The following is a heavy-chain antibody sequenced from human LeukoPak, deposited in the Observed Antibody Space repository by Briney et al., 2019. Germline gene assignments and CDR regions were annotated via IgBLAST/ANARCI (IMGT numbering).Heavy chain of an antibody. V-gene: IGHV3-74*01. J-gene: IGHJ3*02. CDR3: ARDRPYYSYCFDI. CDR1: GFTFSSCW. Sequence: GGSLRLSCAVSGFTFSSCWMHWVRQVPGKGLVWVSRIKSDGSSTIYADSVKGRFTISTDNAKNTLYLQMNSLRAEDTAVYYCARDRPYYSYCFDIWGQGTMVTVSS. D-gene: IGHD2-21*01. CDR2: IKSDGSST.